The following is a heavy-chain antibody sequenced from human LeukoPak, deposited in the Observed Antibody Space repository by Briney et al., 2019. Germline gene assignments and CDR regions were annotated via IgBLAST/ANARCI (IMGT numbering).Heavy chain of an antibody. Sequence: SETLSLTCTVSGGSISSSSYYWGWIRQPPGKGLEWIGRIYCSGSTYYNPSLKSRVTISVDTSKNQFSLKLSSVTAADTAVYYCARHLRRAGAFDIWGQGTMVTVSS. CDR1: GGSISSSSYY. V-gene: IGHV4-39*01. CDR3: ARHLRRAGAFDI. D-gene: IGHD3-10*01. CDR2: IYCSGST. J-gene: IGHJ3*02.